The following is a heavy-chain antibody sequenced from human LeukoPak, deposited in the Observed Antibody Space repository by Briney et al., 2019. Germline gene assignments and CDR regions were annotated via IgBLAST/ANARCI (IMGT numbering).Heavy chain of an antibody. CDR3: ARYTRGLGYMDV. J-gene: IGHJ6*03. CDR2: ISWNGGRT. CDR1: GFTFDDYG. Sequence: GGSLRLPCAASGFTFDDYGMSWVRQAPGKGLEWVSGISWNGGRTGYADSLKGRFTISRDNAKNSLDLQMNSLRAEDTALYYCARYTRGLGYMDVWGKGTTVTVSS. D-gene: IGHD3-10*01. V-gene: IGHV3-20*04.